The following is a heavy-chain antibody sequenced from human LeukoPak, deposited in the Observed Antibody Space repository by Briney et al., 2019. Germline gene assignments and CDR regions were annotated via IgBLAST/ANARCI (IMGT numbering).Heavy chain of an antibody. CDR3: AAETMTTVTTEDY. D-gene: IGHD4-17*01. J-gene: IGHJ4*02. V-gene: IGHV1-58*02. CDR2: IVVGSGNT. CDR1: GYMFTGYY. Sequence: SVKVSCKASGYMFTGYYMHWVRQARGQRLEWIAWIVVGSGNTNYAQKFQERVTITRDMSTSTAYMELSSLRSEDTAVYYCAAETMTTVTTEDYWGQGTLVTVSS.